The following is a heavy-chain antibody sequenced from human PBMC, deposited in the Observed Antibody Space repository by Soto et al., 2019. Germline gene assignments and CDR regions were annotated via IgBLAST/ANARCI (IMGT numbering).Heavy chain of an antibody. D-gene: IGHD3-22*01. CDR2: ISYDGSNK. V-gene: IGHV3-30-3*01. CDR3: AKDRHYYDSSGIRSVGY. CDR1: GFTFSTYA. Sequence: LRLSCAASGFTFSTYAMHWVRQAPGKGLDWVALISYDGSNKYYADSVKGRFTISRDNSKNTLYLQMNSLRAEDTAVYYCAKDRHYYDSSGIRSVGYWGQGTLVTVSS. J-gene: IGHJ4*02.